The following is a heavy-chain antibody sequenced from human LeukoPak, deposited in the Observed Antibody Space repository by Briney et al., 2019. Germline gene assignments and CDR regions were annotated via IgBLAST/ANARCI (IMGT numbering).Heavy chain of an antibody. V-gene: IGHV1-8*01. CDR2: MNPNSGNT. CDR1: GYTFTSYD. CDR3: ARVRIYCSSTSCYEDDAFDI. D-gene: IGHD2-2*01. Sequence: ASVRVSCKASGYTFTSYDINWVRQATGQGLEWMGWMNPNSGNTGYAQKFQGRVTMTRNTSISTAYMELSSLRSEDTAVYYCARVRIYCSSTSCYEDDAFDIWGQGTMVTVSS. J-gene: IGHJ3*02.